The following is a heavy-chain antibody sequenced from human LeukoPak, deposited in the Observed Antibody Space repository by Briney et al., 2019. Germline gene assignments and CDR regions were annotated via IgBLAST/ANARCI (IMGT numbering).Heavy chain of an antibody. D-gene: IGHD2-15*01. V-gene: IGHV1-18*01. Sequence: ASVKVSCKASGYTFTSYGISWVRQAPGQGLEWMGWISAYNSNTNYAQKLQGRVTMTTDTSTSTAYMELRSLRSDDTAVYYCARDQLYCSGGSCYSYYYYYGMDVWGQGTTVTISS. CDR1: GYTFTSYG. J-gene: IGHJ6*02. CDR2: ISAYNSNT. CDR3: ARDQLYCSGGSCYSYYYYYGMDV.